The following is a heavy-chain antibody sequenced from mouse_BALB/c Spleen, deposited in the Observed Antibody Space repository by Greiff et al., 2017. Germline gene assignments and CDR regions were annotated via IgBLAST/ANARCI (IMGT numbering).Heavy chain of an antibody. Sequence: VQLQQPGAELVKPGASVKLSCKATGYTFSSYWIEWVKQRPGHGLEWIGEILPGSGSTNYNEKFKGKATFTADTSSNTAYMQLSSLTSEDSAVYYCARVTTATAMDYWGQGTSVTVAS. CDR2: ILPGSGST. V-gene: IGHV1-9*01. J-gene: IGHJ4*01. CDR3: ARVTTATAMDY. CDR1: GYTFSSYW. D-gene: IGHD1-2*01.